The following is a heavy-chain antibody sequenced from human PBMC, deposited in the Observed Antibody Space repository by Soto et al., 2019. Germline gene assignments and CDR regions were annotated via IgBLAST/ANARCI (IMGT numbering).Heavy chain of an antibody. CDR1: GYTFTSYW. V-gene: IGHV5-51*01. Sequence: PGESLKISCKGSGYTFTSYWIAWVRQMPGKGLEWMGIIYPGDSDTRYSPSFQGQVSISANKSISTAYLQWSSLKASDTAMSYCAVQDGSPLYYLDYLCQGALVTVSS. CDR2: IYPGDSDT. J-gene: IGHJ4*02. D-gene: IGHD6-19*01. CDR3: AVQDGSPLYYLDY.